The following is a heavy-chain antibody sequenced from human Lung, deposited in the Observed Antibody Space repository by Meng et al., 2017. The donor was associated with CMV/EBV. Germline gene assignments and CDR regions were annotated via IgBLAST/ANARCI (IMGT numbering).Heavy chain of an antibody. D-gene: IGHD3-16*01. Sequence: SCAASGFTFSSYEMNWVRQAPGKGLEWVSYISSSGSTIHYADSVKGRFTISRDNAKESLYLQMNSLRAEDTAIYYCARDTGWDLHPYYFDYWGQGTXVTVYS. J-gene: IGHJ4*02. CDR2: ISSSGSTI. CDR3: ARDTGWDLHPYYFDY. CDR1: GFTFSSYE. V-gene: IGHV3-48*03.